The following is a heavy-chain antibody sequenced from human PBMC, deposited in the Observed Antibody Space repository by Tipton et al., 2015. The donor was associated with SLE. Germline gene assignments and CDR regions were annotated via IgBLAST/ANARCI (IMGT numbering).Heavy chain of an antibody. Sequence: TLSLTCTVSGGSISSPGYYWTWIRQPPGKGLEWIGYVHSSGRTNYSPSLKSRVIISIDKSQNQFSLNLISVTTADATVYYCARLGDYKGAFWGQGTLLAVSS. V-gene: IGHV4-61*08. CDR3: ARLGDYKGAF. CDR1: GGSISSPGYY. CDR2: VHSSGRT. J-gene: IGHJ4*02. D-gene: IGHD3-16*01.